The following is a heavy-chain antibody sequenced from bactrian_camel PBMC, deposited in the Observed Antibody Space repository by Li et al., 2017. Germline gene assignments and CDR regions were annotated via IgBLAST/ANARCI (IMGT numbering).Heavy chain of an antibody. CDR3: AATSYWDCRWYQSHFPY. Sequence: HVQLVESGGGSVQAGGSLRLSCTASGFTYTTYCMAWFRQAPGKERERVARLIKGTTTLYLDSVKGRFTISQDNAKNILYLQMNSLEPEDTAMYYCAATSYWDCRWYQSHFPYRGQGTQVTVS. J-gene: IGHJ4*01. CDR1: GFTYTTYC. D-gene: IGHD1*01. V-gene: IGHV3S6*01. CDR2: LIKGTTT.